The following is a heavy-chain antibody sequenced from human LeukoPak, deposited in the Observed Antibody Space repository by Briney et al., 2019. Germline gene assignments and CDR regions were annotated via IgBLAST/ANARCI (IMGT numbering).Heavy chain of an antibody. J-gene: IGHJ4*02. Sequence: GGSLRLSCAASGFTFSSYAMSWVRQAPGKGLEWVSAISDSGGSTYYAGSLQGRFTISRDNSKNTLYLQMSSLRAEDSALYYCAKQLGYCSRGSCYFPYWGQGTLVTVSS. D-gene: IGHD2-15*01. V-gene: IGHV3-23*01. CDR2: ISDSGGST. CDR3: AKQLGYCSRGSCYFPY. CDR1: GFTFSSYA.